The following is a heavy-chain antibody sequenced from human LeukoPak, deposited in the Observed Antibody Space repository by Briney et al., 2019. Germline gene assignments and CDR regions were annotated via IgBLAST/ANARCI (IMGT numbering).Heavy chain of an antibody. J-gene: IGHJ6*03. D-gene: IGHD6-13*01. CDR1: GGTFSSYA. V-gene: IGHV1-69*06. CDR3: ARVVGLTGYSSSWYSGYYYYMDV. Sequence: SVKVSCKASGGTFSSYAISWVRQAPGQGLEWMGGIIPIFGTANYAQKFQGRVTITADKSTSTAYMELSSLRSEDTAVYYCARVVGLTGYSSSWYSGYYYYMDVWGKGTTVTISS. CDR2: IIPIFGTA.